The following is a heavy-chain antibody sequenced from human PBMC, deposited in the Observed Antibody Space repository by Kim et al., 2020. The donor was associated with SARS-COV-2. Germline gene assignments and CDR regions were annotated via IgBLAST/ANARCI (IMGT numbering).Heavy chain of an antibody. Sequence: GGSLRLSCAASGFTVSSNYMSWVRQAPGKGLEWVSVIYSGGSPYYADSVKGRFTISRDNSKNTLYLQMNSLRAEDTAVYYCARGIGYYDSSGYYPRDYWGQGTLVTVSS. CDR2: IYSGGSP. CDR3: ARGIGYYDSSGYYPRDY. CDR1: GFTVSSNY. D-gene: IGHD3-22*01. J-gene: IGHJ4*02. V-gene: IGHV3-53*01.